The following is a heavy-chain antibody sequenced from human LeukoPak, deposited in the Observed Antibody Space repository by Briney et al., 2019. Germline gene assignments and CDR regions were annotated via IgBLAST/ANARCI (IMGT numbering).Heavy chain of an antibody. Sequence: SETLSLTCTVSGGSISSYYWSWIRQPAGKGLEWIGRIYTSGSTNYNPSLKSRVTMSVDTSKNQFSLKLSSVTAADTAVYYCARARGVVVPAAMSAYYFDYWGQGTLVTVSS. J-gene: IGHJ4*02. V-gene: IGHV4-4*07. CDR3: ARARGVVVPAAMSAYYFDY. CDR2: IYTSGST. CDR1: GGSISSYY. D-gene: IGHD2-2*01.